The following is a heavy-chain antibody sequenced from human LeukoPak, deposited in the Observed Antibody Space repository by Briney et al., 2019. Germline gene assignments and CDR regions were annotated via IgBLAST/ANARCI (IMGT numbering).Heavy chain of an antibody. CDR2: IIPIVGTA. CDR1: GGTFSSYA. CDR3: ARAEDILTGYYTEGYYFDY. Sequence: SVKVSCKASGGTFSSYAISWVRQAPGQGLEWMGGIIPIVGTANYAQKFQGRVTITTDESTGTAYMELSSLRSEDTAVYYCARAEDILTGYYTEGYYFDYWGQGTLVTVSS. D-gene: IGHD3-9*01. V-gene: IGHV1-69*05. J-gene: IGHJ4*02.